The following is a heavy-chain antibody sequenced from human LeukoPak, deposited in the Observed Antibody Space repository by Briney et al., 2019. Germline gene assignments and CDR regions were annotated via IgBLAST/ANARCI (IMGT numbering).Heavy chain of an antibody. D-gene: IGHD3-22*01. V-gene: IGHV3-23*01. CDR3: AKAPPYYYDSSGYFGY. CDR2: ISGSGGST. Sequence: PGGSLRLSCAASGFTFSAYWMNWVRQAPGKGLEWVSAISGSGGSTYYADSVKGRFTISRDNSKNTLYLQMNSLRAEDTAVYYCAKAPPYYYDSSGYFGYWGQGTLVTVSS. CDR1: GFTFSAYW. J-gene: IGHJ4*02.